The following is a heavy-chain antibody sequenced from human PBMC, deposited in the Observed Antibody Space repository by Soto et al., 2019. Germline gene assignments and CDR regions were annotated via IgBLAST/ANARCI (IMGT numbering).Heavy chain of an antibody. CDR3: AASIFYYGMDV. CDR2: IYPGDSDT. Sequence: ESLKLSCKGFGYTFTNYWICWVLQMPGKGPDWMGIIYPGDSDTKYNPSFQGQVTISADKSITTTYLQWSSLKASDTAIYYCAASIFYYGMDVWGQGTTVTVYS. J-gene: IGHJ6*02. V-gene: IGHV5-51*01. CDR1: GYTFTNYW.